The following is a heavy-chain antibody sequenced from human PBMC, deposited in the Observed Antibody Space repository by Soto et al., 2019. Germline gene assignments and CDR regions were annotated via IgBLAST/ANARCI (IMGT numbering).Heavy chain of an antibody. Sequence: GASVKVSCEASGFTFTSSAVQWVRQARGQRLEWIGWIVVGSGNTDYAQKFQERVTITRDMSTSTAYMEPSSLRSEDTAVYYCAATPTNTYSGSYSDSWGQGTLVTVSS. D-gene: IGHD1-26*01. CDR1: GFTFTSSA. CDR2: IVVGSGNT. J-gene: IGHJ5*01. CDR3: AATPTNTYSGSYSDS. V-gene: IGHV1-58*01.